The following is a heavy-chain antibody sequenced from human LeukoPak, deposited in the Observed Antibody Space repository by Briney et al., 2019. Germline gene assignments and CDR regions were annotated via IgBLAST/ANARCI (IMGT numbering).Heavy chain of an antibody. D-gene: IGHD2-2*01. CDR2: IYYSGST. V-gene: IGHV4-30-4*08. CDR3: ASTNCSRSSCFGANWFDP. Sequence: SQTLSLXCTVSGASISSGDYYWSWIRQPPGKGLEWIGSIYYSGSTFHYNPSLKSRVAMSIDTSKNQFSLSLSSVTAADTAVYYCASTNCSRSSCFGANWFDPWGQGTLVTVSS. J-gene: IGHJ5*02. CDR1: GASISSGDYY.